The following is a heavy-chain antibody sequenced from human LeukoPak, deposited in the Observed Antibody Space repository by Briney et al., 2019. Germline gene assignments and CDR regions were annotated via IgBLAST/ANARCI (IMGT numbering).Heavy chain of an antibody. CDR3: ARSVGGGHYYYYYMDV. CDR1: GGSISSYY. Sequence: SETLSLTCTVSGGSISSYYWSWIRQPPGKGLEWIGYIYYSGSTNYNPSLKSRVTISVDTSKNQFSLKLSSVTAADTAVYYRARSVGGGHYYYYYMDVWGKGTTVTVSS. CDR2: IYYSGST. V-gene: IGHV4-59*01. J-gene: IGHJ6*03. D-gene: IGHD2-15*01.